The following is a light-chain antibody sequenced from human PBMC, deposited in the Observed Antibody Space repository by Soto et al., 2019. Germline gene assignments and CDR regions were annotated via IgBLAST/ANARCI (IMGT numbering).Light chain of an antibody. CDR1: QTISSW. CDR2: KAS. V-gene: IGKV1-5*03. Sequence: DIQMTRSPSTLSGSVGDRVTITCRASQTISSWLAWYQQKPGKAPKLLIYKASTLKSGVPSRFSGSGSGTEFTLTISSLQPDDFATYYCQQYDSYRTFGQGTKVDI. J-gene: IGKJ1*01. CDR3: QQYDSYRT.